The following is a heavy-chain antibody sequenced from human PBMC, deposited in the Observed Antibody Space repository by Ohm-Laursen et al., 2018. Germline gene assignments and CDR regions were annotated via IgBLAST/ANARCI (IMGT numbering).Heavy chain of an antibody. J-gene: IGHJ4*02. CDR1: GFTFSSYW. CDR2: IKEDGSVK. D-gene: IGHD6-19*01. CDR3: AREELESSGWAD. V-gene: IGHV3-7*01. Sequence: SLRLSCTASGFTFSSYWMTWVRQASGKGLEWVANIKEDGSVKQYVDSVKGRFTISRDNAKNTLYLQMNGLRAEDTAVYYCAREELESSGWADWGQGTLVTVSS.